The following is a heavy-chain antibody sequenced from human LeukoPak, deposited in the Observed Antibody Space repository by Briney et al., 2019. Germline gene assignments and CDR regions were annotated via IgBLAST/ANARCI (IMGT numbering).Heavy chain of an antibody. CDR2: INPNSGGT. Sequence: ASVKVSCKASGYTFTGYYMHWVRQAPGQELEWMGWINPNSGGTNYAQKFQGRVTMTRDTSISTAYMELSRLRSDDTAVYYCASSHSSSWYYFDYWGQGTLVTVSS. CDR1: GYTFTGYY. CDR3: ASSHSSSWYYFDY. V-gene: IGHV1-2*02. D-gene: IGHD6-13*01. J-gene: IGHJ4*02.